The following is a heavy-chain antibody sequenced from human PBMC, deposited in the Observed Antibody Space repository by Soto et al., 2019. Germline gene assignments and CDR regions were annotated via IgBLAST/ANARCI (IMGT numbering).Heavy chain of an antibody. V-gene: IGHV1-2*04. Sequence: QVQLVQSGAEVKKPGASVKVSCKASGYTFTGYYMHWVRQAPGQGLEWMGWINPNSGGTNYAQKFQGWVTMTRDTSISTAYMELSRLRSDDTAVYYCAREVGDCSSTSCYFDYWGQGTLVTVPS. CDR1: GYTFTGYY. J-gene: IGHJ4*02. CDR3: AREVGDCSSTSCYFDY. CDR2: INPNSGGT. D-gene: IGHD2-2*01.